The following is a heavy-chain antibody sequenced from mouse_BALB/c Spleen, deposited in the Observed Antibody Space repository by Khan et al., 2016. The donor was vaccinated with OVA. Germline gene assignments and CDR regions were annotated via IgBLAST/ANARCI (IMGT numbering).Heavy chain of an antibody. CDR2: INPYNAGT. D-gene: IGHD4-1*01. J-gene: IGHJ3*01. CDR3: SREASSWDFSFPY. CDR1: GYTFTNYV. V-gene: IGHV1S136*01. Sequence: VQLQQPGPELVEPGASVKMSCKASGYTFTNYVMHWVKQKPGQGLEWIGYINPYNAGTRYNEKFKGEATLTSDISSTTAYMELSSLTSEDSAVYYWSREASSWDFSFPYWGQGTLVTVSA.